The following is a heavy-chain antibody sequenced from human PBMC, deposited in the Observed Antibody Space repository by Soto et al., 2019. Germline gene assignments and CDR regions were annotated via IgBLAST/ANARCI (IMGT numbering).Heavy chain of an antibody. CDR2: ISGYYGIT. CDR1: GYTFTIYG. CDR3: ARVDYYASSCYCGY. V-gene: IGHV1-18*04. J-gene: IGHJ4*02. D-gene: IGHD3-22*01. Sequence: QVQLVQSGAEVKNPGASVKVSCKASGYTFTIYGISWVRQAPGQGLEWLGWISGYYGITDYAQNLQDRVTLTTDASTSSVYMEVRSFSSDDTAIYYCARVDYYASSCYCGYWGQGTLITVSS.